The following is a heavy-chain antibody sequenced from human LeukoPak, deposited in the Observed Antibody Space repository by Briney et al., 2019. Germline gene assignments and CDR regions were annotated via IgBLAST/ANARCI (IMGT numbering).Heavy chain of an antibody. CDR3: ARNFGDLEPFFDY. CDR2: MSWDGGTT. V-gene: IGHV3-43D*03. D-gene: IGHD4-17*01. CDR1: GFTFDDYT. Sequence: GGSLRLSCAASGFTFDDYTMHWVRQAPGKGLEWVSLMSWDGGTTYYADSGKGRYTVSRDNSKNSLYLQMNSLRAEDTALYYCARNFGDLEPFFDYWGQGTLVTVSS. J-gene: IGHJ4*02.